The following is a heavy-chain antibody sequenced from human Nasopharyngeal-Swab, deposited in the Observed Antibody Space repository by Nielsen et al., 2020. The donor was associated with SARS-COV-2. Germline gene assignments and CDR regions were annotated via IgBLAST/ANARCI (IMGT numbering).Heavy chain of an antibody. V-gene: IGHV1-3*01. Sequence: ASVEVSCKASGYTIAAYGMYWVRQAPGQGLEWVGWINAGNGDTKYSEKFQGRLTITRDISASTAYMELSSLTSEDTAVYYSPRDDFTSTAFDIWGQGTMVTVSS. CDR2: INAGNGDT. J-gene: IGHJ3*02. CDR3: PRDDFTSTAFDI. CDR1: GYTIAAYG.